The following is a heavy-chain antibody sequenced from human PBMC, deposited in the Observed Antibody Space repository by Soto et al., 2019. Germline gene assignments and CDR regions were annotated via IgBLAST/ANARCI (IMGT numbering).Heavy chain of an antibody. CDR3: AKSEAYNWNDE. V-gene: IGHV4-4*02. J-gene: IGHJ5*02. Sequence: SETLSLTCAVPSGSISSGNWWSWVRQPPGKGLEWIGEIYHSGSTNYNPSLKSRVTMSVDKSKNQFSLKLGSVTAADTAVYYCAKSEAYNWNDEWGQGTLVTVSS. CDR1: SGSISSGNW. CDR2: IYHSGST.